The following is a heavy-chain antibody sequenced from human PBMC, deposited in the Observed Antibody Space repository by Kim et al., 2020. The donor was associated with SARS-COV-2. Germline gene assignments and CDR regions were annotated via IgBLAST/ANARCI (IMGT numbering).Heavy chain of an antibody. CDR3: ARGSGQQLVAIYYYYGMDV. J-gene: IGHJ6*02. V-gene: IGHV1-18*01. Sequence: ASVKVSCKASGYTFTSYGISWVRQAPGQGLEWMGWISAYNGNTNYAQKLQGRVTMTTDTSTSTAYMELRSLRSDDTAVYYCARGSGQQLVAIYYYYGMDVWGQGTTVTVSS. CDR1: GYTFTSYG. D-gene: IGHD6-13*01. CDR2: ISAYNGNT.